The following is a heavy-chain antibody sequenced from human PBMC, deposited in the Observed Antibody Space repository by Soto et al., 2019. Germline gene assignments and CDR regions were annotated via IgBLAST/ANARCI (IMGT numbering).Heavy chain of an antibody. CDR1: GYTFTGYH. Sequence: QVALVQSGAEVKKPGASVKVSCKASGYTFTGYHMHWVRQATGQGLEWMGWINPNSGVTIYAQKFQGRVIMTRETPITTAYMELSRLTPDDTAVYYCARRLGLLVTPIPGYWGQGTLVTVSS. CDR3: ARRLGLLVTPIPGY. V-gene: IGHV1-2*02. CDR2: INPNSGVT. J-gene: IGHJ4*02. D-gene: IGHD2-21*02.